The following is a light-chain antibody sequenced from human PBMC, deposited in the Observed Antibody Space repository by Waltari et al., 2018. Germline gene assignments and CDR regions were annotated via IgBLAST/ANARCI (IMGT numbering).Light chain of an antibody. J-gene: IGKJ1*01. CDR1: QSVSRA. CDR3: QHYVRLPAT. Sequence: IVLTPSPGRLSSAPGERVTLSCRASQSVSRALAWYQQKPGQAPRLLIFGASNRATGIPDRFSGSGSETDFSLTISRLEPEDFAVYYCQHYVRLPATFGRGTKVEIK. CDR2: GAS. V-gene: IGKV3-20*01.